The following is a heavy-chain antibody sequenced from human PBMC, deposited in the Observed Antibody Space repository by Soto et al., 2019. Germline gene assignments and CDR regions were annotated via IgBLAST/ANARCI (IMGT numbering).Heavy chain of an antibody. CDR3: AKGYREYSSSWFDY. J-gene: IGHJ4*02. CDR1: GFTFSRNA. V-gene: IGHV3-23*01. Sequence: GGSLRLSCAASGFTFSRNAMSWVRQAPGKGLEWVSVMSGSGGSTYYADSVTGRFTISRDNSKNTLYLQMNSLRAEDTAVYYCAKGYREYSSSWFDYWGQGTLVTVSS. CDR2: MSGSGGST. D-gene: IGHD6-13*01.